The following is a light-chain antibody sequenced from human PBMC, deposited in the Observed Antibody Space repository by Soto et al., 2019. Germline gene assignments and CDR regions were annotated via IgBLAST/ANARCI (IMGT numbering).Light chain of an antibody. CDR3: MQPLQSWT. Sequence: IVMTQSPLSLPVTPGGPASIACRSSQSLLHSNGYNYLDWYLQKPGQSPQPLIYLGSNRASGVPDRFSGSGSGTDVTLKISRVEAEDVGVYYCMQPLQSWTFGQGTKVDIK. J-gene: IGKJ1*01. CDR1: QSLLHSNGYNY. CDR2: LGS. V-gene: IGKV2-28*01.